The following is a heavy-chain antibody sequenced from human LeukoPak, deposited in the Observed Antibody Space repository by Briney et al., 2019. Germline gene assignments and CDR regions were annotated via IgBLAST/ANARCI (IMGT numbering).Heavy chain of an antibody. Sequence: SETLSLTCIVSGDSMSSISYYWAWIRQPPGKGLEWIGSIYYSGSTYYNPSLKSRVTISVDTSKNQFSLKLSSVTAADTAVFYCARISIYCSGGSCYHVDYWGQGTLVTVSS. CDR3: ARISIYCSGGSCYHVDY. D-gene: IGHD2-15*01. CDR2: IYYSGST. V-gene: IGHV4-39*01. CDR1: GDSMSSISYY. J-gene: IGHJ4*02.